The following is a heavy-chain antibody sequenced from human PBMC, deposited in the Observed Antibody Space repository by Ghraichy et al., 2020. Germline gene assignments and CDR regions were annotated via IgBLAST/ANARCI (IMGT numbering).Heavy chain of an antibody. CDR2: IYYSGSS. CDR1: GGSISSYY. D-gene: IGHD3-22*01. J-gene: IGHJ3*02. V-gene: IGHV4-59*01. CDR3: ARSDSSGYLFAFDI. Sequence: SETLSLTCTVSGGSISSYYWSWIRQPPGKGLEWIGYIYYSGSSNYNPSLKSRVTISVDTSKNQFSLKLSSVTAADTAVFYCARSDSSGYLFAFDIWGQGTMVTVSS.